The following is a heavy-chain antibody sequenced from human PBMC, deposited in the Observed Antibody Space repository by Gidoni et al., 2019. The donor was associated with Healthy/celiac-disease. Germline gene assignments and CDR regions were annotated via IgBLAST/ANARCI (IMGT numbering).Heavy chain of an antibody. V-gene: IGHV3-30*18. CDR1: GFTFSSYG. CDR3: AKDATTVTSQGY. J-gene: IGHJ4*02. D-gene: IGHD4-17*01. Sequence: QVQLVESGGGVVQPRRSLRLSCAASGFTFSSYGMHWVRQAPGKGLEWVAVISYDGSNKYYADSVKGRFTISRDNSKNTLYLQMNSLRAEDTAVYYCAKDATTVTSQGYWGQGTLVTVSS. CDR2: ISYDGSNK.